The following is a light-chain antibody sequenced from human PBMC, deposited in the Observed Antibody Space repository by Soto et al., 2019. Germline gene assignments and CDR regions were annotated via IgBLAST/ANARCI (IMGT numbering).Light chain of an antibody. CDR1: HSVNSTY. J-gene: IGKJ5*01. V-gene: IGKV3D-15*01. CDR2: GIS. CDR3: QQHGQWPIT. Sequence: EIVMTQSPATLSVSPGERATLSCRASHSVNSTYLAWYQQKPGQAPRLLIYGISKRATDIPDRFSGSGSGTEFTLTISSLQPEDFATYYCQQHGQWPITFGQGTRLEIK.